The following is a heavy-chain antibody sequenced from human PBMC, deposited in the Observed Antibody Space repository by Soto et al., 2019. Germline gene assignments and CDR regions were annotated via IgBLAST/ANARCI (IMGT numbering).Heavy chain of an antibody. Sequence: SETLSLTCTVSGGSISSYYWSWIRQPPGKGLEWIGYIYYSGSTNYNPSLKSRVTISVDTSKNQFSLKLSSVTAADTAVYYCARGADYGSYYYYMDVWGKGTTVTVS. CDR1: GGSISSYY. V-gene: IGHV4-59*01. CDR3: ARGADYGSYYYYMDV. CDR2: IYYSGST. J-gene: IGHJ6*03. D-gene: IGHD4-17*01.